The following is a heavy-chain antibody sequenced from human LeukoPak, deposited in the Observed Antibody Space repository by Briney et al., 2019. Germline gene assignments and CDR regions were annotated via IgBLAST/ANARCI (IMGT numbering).Heavy chain of an antibody. D-gene: IGHD2-15*01. CDR1: GYNLTSYD. Sequence: ASVLVSCTVSGYNLTSYDINWVRQATGQGLEWMGWMNPNSGNTGYAQKFQGRVTMTRNTSISTAYMELSSLRSEDTAVYYCARGQDFRIWGEGTLVTVSS. CDR2: MNPNSGNT. J-gene: IGHJ4*02. V-gene: IGHV1-8*01. CDR3: ARGQDFRI.